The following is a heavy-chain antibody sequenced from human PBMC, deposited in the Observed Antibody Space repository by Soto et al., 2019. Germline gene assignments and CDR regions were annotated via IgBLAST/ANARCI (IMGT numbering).Heavy chain of an antibody. Sequence: QVQLVQSGAEVKKPGSSVKVSCKASGGTFSSYAISWVRQATGQGLEWMGWMNPNSGNTGYAQKFQGRVTMTRNTSISTAYMELSSLRSEDTAVYYCARSYGDYVSWGQGTLVTVSS. J-gene: IGHJ4*02. CDR3: ARSYGDYVS. V-gene: IGHV1-8*02. CDR1: GGTFSSYA. CDR2: MNPNSGNT. D-gene: IGHD4-17*01.